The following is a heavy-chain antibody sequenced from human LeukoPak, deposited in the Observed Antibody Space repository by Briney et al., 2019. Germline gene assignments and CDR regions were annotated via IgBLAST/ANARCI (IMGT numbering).Heavy chain of an antibody. V-gene: IGHV3-30-3*01. CDR1: GFTFSSYA. CDR3: ATLSAMTTFDPFDI. D-gene: IGHD5/OR15-5a*01. J-gene: IGHJ3*02. CDR2: ISYDGSNK. Sequence: SGGSLRLSCAASGFTFSSYAMDWVRQAPGKGLEWVAVISYDGSNKYYADSVKGRFTISRDNSKNTLYLQMNSLRAEDTAVYYCATLSAMTTFDPFDIWGQGTMVTVSS.